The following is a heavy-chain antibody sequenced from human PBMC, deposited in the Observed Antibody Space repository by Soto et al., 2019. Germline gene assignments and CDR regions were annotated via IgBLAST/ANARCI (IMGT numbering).Heavy chain of an antibody. CDR1: DYTIASYG. CDR3: ARDRGRMGQLASYYFDY. CDR2: ISAYNGNT. J-gene: IGHJ4*02. D-gene: IGHD6-13*01. Sequence: ASVKLSCKSSDYTIASYGISWVRQAPGQGIEWMGWISAYNGNTNYAQKLQGRVTMTTDTSTSTAYMELRSLRSDDTAVYYCARDRGRMGQLASYYFDYWGQGTLVTVSA. V-gene: IGHV1-18*04.